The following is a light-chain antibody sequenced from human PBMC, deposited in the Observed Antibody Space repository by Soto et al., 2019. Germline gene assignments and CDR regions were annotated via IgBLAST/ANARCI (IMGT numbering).Light chain of an antibody. CDR2: NND. V-gene: IGLV1-44*01. Sequence: QSVLTQPPSASGTPGQRVSISCSGSSSNIGSNAVNWYKQVPGTAPKLLIYNNDQRSAVVPDRFYVSNSGTSASLAISGLQSDDEADYFCAAWDDSMNCWVLGGGPK. CDR1: SSNIGSNA. J-gene: IGLJ3*02. CDR3: AAWDDSMNCWV.